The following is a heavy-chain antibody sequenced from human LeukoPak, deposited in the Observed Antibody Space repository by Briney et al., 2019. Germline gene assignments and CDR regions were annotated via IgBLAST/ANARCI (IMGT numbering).Heavy chain of an antibody. CDR3: ARYVDTAMGYYYYYMDV. CDR1: GGSISSYY. V-gene: IGHV4-59*01. Sequence: PSETLSLTCTVSGGSISSYYWSWIRQHPGKGVEWGGYIYYSGSTNYNPSLKSRVTISVDTSKNQFSLKLSSVTAADTAVYYCARYVDTAMGYYYYYMDVWGKGTTVTVSS. J-gene: IGHJ6*03. CDR2: IYYSGST. D-gene: IGHD5-18*01.